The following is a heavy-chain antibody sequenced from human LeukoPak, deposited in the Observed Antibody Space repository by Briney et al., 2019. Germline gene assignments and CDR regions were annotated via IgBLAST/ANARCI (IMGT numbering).Heavy chain of an antibody. J-gene: IGHJ5*02. Sequence: SETLSLTCTVSGYTISSCYYWGWIRQPPGEGLEWIGSIYHSGSTYYNPSLKSRVTISVDTSKNQFSLKLSSVTAADTAVYYCAREPRVRYGSGSSNWFDPWGQGTLVTVSS. D-gene: IGHD3-10*01. CDR2: IYHSGST. V-gene: IGHV4-38-2*02. CDR3: AREPRVRYGSGSSNWFDP. CDR1: GYTISSCYY.